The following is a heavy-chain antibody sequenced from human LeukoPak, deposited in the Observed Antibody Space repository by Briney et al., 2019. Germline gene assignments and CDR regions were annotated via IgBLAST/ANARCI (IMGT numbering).Heavy chain of an antibody. CDR3: ASRVGGGKVDV. J-gene: IGHJ6*02. V-gene: IGHV3-66*01. D-gene: IGHD1-26*01. CDR1: GFTVSSNY. CDR2: IYSGGTT. Sequence: GGSLRLSCAASGFTVSSNYMRWVRQAPGKGLEWVSVIYSGGTTYYADSVQGRFTISRDNSKNTLCLQMNSLRAEDTAVYYCASRVGGGKVDVWGQGTTVTISS.